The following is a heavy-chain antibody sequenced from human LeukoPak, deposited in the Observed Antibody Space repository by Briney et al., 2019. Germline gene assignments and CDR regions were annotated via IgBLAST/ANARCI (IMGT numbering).Heavy chain of an antibody. CDR2: IYYSGST. CDR1: GGSISSSNYY. Sequence: PSETLSLTCTVSGGSISSSNYYWGWIRQPPGKGLEWIGRIYYSGSTYSNPSLKSRVTISVDTSKNQFSLKLSSVTAADTAVYYCARQIKAYSSGWYDYFDYWGQGPLVTVSS. D-gene: IGHD6-19*01. V-gene: IGHV4-39*01. J-gene: IGHJ4*02. CDR3: ARQIKAYSSGWYDYFDY.